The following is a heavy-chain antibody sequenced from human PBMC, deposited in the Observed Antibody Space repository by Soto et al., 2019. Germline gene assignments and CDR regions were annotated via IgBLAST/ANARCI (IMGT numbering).Heavy chain of an antibody. CDR2: IYWDDDK. V-gene: IGHV2-5*02. D-gene: IGHD3-9*01. J-gene: IGHJ4*02. Sequence: QITLKESGPTLVKPTQTLTLTCTFSGFSLSTSGVGVGWIRQPPGKALEWLALIYWDDDKRYSPSLKSRLTIPKDTSKNQVVLTMTNMDPVDTATYYCARGDYDILTGSSYFDYWGQGTLVTVSS. CDR1: GFSLSTSGVG. CDR3: ARGDYDILTGSSYFDY.